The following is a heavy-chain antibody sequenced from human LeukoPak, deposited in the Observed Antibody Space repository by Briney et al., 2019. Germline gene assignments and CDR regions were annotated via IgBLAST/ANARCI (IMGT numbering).Heavy chain of an antibody. CDR2: IYYSGST. CDR3: ARHVRFLQWLSSYYFDY. D-gene: IGHD3-3*01. Sequence: SETLSLTCTVSGGSIRSSSYYWGWICQPPGKGLEWIGNIYYSGSTYFNPSLQSRVTMSVDPSKNQFSLRLTSVTAADTAVYYCARHVRFLQWLSSYYFDYWGQGTLVTVSS. J-gene: IGHJ4*02. CDR1: GGSIRSSSYY. V-gene: IGHV4-39*01.